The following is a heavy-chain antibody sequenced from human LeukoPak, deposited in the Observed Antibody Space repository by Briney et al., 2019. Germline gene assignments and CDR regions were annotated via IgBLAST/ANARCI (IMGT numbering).Heavy chain of an antibody. CDR2: FSGSGGST. CDR1: GFTFSRFA. D-gene: IGHD2-15*01. Sequence: PGGSLRLSCAASGFTFSRFAMSWVRQAPGKGLEWVSGFSGSGGSTYYADSVKGRFTISRDSSKNTLYLQMNNLRTEDAAIYYCAKAPVTSCRGAFCYPLDSWGQGTLVTVSS. CDR3: AKAPVTSCRGAFCYPLDS. J-gene: IGHJ4*02. V-gene: IGHV3-23*01.